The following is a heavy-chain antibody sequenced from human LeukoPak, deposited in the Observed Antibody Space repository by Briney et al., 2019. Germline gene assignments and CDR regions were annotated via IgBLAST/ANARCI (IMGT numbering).Heavy chain of an antibody. V-gene: IGHV3-30*02. CDR3: SKDGSATPWVGATAFDY. CDR2: IRYDGSNK. D-gene: IGHD1-26*01. J-gene: IGHJ4*02. CDR1: GFTFSSYG. Sequence: TGGSLRLSCAASGFTFSSYGMHWVRQAPGRGLEWVAFIRYDGSNKYYADSVKGRFTISRDNSKNTLYLQMNSLRAEDTAVYYCSKDGSATPWVGATAFDYWGQGTLVTVSS.